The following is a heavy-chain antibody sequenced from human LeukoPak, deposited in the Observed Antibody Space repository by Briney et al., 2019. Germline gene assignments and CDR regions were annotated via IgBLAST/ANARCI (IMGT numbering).Heavy chain of an antibody. Sequence: PSETLSLTCTVSGGSISSYYWSWIRQPPGKGLEWIGYIYYSGSTNYNPSLKSRVTISVDTSKNQFSLKLSSVTAADTAVYYCARLGYQQGYYYGMDVWGQGTTVTVSS. V-gene: IGHV4-59*08. CDR3: ARLGYQQGYYYGMDV. CDR2: IYYSGST. D-gene: IGHD5-18*01. CDR1: GGSISSYY. J-gene: IGHJ6*02.